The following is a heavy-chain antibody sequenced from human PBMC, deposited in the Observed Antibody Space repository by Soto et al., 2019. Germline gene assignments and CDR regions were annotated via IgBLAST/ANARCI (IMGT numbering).Heavy chain of an antibody. CDR3: AKSVAMVDNFDY. D-gene: IGHD5-18*01. Sequence: SLRLSCAASXFPFDDYAMHWVRQAPGKGLEWVSGISWNSGSIGYADSVKGRFTISRDNAKNSLYLQMNSLRAEDTALYYCAKSVAMVDNFDYWGQGTLVTVSS. J-gene: IGHJ4*02. V-gene: IGHV3-9*01. CDR1: XFPFDDYA. CDR2: ISWNSGSI.